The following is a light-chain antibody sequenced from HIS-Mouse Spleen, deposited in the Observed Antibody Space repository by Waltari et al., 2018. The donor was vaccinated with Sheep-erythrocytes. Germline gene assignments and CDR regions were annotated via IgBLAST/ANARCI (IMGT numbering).Light chain of an antibody. CDR1: ALPKQY. V-gene: IGLV3-25*03. J-gene: IGLJ1*01. Sequence: SYELTQPPSVSVSPGQTARIPCSGDALPKQYAYWYQQKPGQAPVLVIYQDSERPSGIPERFSGSSSGTTVTLTISGVQAEDEADYYCQSADSSGTYVFGTGTKVTVL. CDR3: QSADSSGTYV. CDR2: QDS.